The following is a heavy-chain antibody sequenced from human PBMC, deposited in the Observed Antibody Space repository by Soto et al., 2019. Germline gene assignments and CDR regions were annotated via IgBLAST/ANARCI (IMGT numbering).Heavy chain of an antibody. J-gene: IGHJ6*02. CDR1: GFTFSSYA. CDR2: ISGSGGSI. Sequence: PGGSLRLSCAASGFTFSSYAMSWVRQAPGKGLEWVSAISGSGGSIYYADSVKGRFTISRDNSKNTLYLQMNSLRAEDTAVYYCAKDLTRAIFGVVIQGMDVWGQGTTVTVSS. D-gene: IGHD3-3*01. CDR3: AKDLTRAIFGVVIQGMDV. V-gene: IGHV3-23*01.